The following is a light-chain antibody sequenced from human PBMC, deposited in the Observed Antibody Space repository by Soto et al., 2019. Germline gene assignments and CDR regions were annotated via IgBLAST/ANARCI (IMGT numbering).Light chain of an antibody. V-gene: IGLV2-14*03. J-gene: IGLJ2*01. CDR3: SSYTSSSTSVI. CDR2: DVS. Sequence: QSALTQPASVSGSPGQSITISCTGTSSDVGGYNSVSWYQQHPGEAPKLMIYDVSNRPSGVSNRFSGSKSGNTASLTISGLQAEHEADYYCSSYTSSSTSVIFGGGTKVTVL. CDR1: SSDVGGYNS.